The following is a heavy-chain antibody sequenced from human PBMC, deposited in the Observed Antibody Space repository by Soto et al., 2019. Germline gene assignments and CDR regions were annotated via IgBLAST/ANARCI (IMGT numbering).Heavy chain of an antibody. V-gene: IGHV3-66*01. D-gene: IGHD2-21*02. J-gene: IGHJ3*01. Sequence: GGSLRLSCVASGFMVSNPYMSWVRQAPGKGLEWVSIFYSGGNTFYADSVKGRFTISRDISKNTLYLQMNSLRGEDTAVYYCARGDRGAFDLWGQGTMVTVSS. CDR3: ARGDRGAFDL. CDR2: FYSGGNT. CDR1: GFMVSNPY.